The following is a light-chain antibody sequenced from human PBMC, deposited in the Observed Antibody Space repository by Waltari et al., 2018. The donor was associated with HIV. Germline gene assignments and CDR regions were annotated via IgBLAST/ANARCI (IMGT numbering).Light chain of an antibody. Sequence: DIQLTQSPSSLSASVGDSVTITCRASQSISSYLNWYQQKPGKAPNLLIFAASTLESGVPSRFSGSGFGTDFTLTINNVQSEDFATYYCQQSRRAFGQGTKVDIK. CDR2: AAS. CDR3: QQSRRA. J-gene: IGKJ1*01. CDR1: QSISSY. V-gene: IGKV1-39*01.